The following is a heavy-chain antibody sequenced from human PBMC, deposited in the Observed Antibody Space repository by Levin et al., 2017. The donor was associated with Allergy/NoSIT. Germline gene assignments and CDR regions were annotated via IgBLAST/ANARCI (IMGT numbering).Heavy chain of an antibody. CDR3: ATTGTSSPWFDY. J-gene: IGHJ4*02. Sequence: PGGSLRLSCVASGFSFSDYVISWVRQAPGKGLEWVSAIGTHSVTTYYTDSVKGRFTISRDDSKNTLILQMASLRVEDTAVYYCATTGTSSPWFDYWGRGAPVTVSS. CDR1: GFSFSDYV. D-gene: IGHD1-14*01. V-gene: IGHV3-23*01. CDR2: IGTHSVTT.